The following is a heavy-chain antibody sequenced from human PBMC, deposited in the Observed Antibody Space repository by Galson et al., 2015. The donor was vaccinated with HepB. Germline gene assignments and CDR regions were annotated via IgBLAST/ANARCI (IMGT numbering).Heavy chain of an antibody. CDR1: GFTFSSYI. CDR3: ARDRSLREAQWLVPCFDS. Sequence: SLRLSCAASGFTFSSYIMHWVRQAPGKGLEWVSLISYDGTNKNYADSVKGRFTISRDNSKDTPYLQMNSLRAEDTAVYYCARDRSLREAQWLVPCFDSWGQGTLVTVSS. V-gene: IGHV3-30*04. CDR2: ISYDGTNK. D-gene: IGHD6-19*01. J-gene: IGHJ4*02.